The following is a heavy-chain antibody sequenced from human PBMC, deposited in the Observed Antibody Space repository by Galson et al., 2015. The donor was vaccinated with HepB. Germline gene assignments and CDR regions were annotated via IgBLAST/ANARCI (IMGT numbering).Heavy chain of an antibody. CDR2: ISGSGGST. CDR3: AKIILAGEEPDDY. J-gene: IGHJ4*02. D-gene: IGHD3-10*01. CDR1: GFTFSSYA. Sequence: SLRLSCAASGFTFSSYAMSWVRQAPGKGLEWVSAISGSGGSTYYADSVKGRFTISRDNSKNTLYLQMNSLRAEDTAVYYCAKIILAGEEPDDYWGQGTLVTVSP. V-gene: IGHV3-23*01.